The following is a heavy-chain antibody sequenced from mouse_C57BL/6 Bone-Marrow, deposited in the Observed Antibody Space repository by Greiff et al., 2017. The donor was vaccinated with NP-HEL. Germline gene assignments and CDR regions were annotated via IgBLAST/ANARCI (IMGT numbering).Heavy chain of an antibody. V-gene: IGHV1-81*01. CDR3: ARRITTVVASFDY. J-gene: IGHJ2*01. Sequence: VQGVESGAELARPGASVNLSCKASGYTFTSYGISWVKQRTGQGLEWIGEIYPRSGNTYYNEKFKGKATLTADKSSSTAYMELRSLTSEDSAVYFCARRITTVVASFDYWGQGTTLTVSS. D-gene: IGHD1-1*01. CDR1: GYTFTSYG. CDR2: IYPRSGNT.